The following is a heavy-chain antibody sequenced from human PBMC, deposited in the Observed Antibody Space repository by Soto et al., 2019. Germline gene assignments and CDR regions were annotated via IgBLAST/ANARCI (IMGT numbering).Heavy chain of an antibody. J-gene: IGHJ4*02. D-gene: IGHD5-18*01. CDR3: ARDRGYTYGFDF. Sequence: RLSCAASGLTFTSYSMNWVRQAPGKGLEWVSFISSSSSTIYYADSVKGRFTISRDNAKNSLYLQMNSLRDEDTAVYYCARDRGYTYGFDFWGQGALVTVPQ. CDR1: GLTFTSYS. CDR2: ISSSSSTI. V-gene: IGHV3-48*02.